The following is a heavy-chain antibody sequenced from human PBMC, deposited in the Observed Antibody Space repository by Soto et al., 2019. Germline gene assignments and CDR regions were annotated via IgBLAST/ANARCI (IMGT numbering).Heavy chain of an antibody. J-gene: IGHJ3*02. D-gene: IGHD3-22*01. Sequence: QVQLVQSGAEVKKPGASVKVSCKASGGTFSSYAISWVRQAPGQGLEWMGGIIPIFGTANYAQKFQGRVTITADESTSTAYMEMSSLRSEDTAVYYCARTGDYYDSSGYTYFNAFDICGQGRMVTVAS. CDR2: IIPIFGTA. CDR3: ARTGDYYDSSGYTYFNAFDI. CDR1: GGTFSSYA. V-gene: IGHV1-69*01.